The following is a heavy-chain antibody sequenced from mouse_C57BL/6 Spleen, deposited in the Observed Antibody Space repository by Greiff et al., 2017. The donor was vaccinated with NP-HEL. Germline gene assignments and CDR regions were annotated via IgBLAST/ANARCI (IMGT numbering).Heavy chain of an antibody. CDR3: AREGFDYYAMDY. J-gene: IGHJ4*01. CDR2: ISSGSSTT. Sequence: VQLKESGGGLVKPGGSLKLSCAASGFTFSSYGMHWVRQAPGKGLEWVAYISSGSSTTYYADTVKGRFTISRDNAKTTMFLQMTSLSSEDAAMYYCAREGFDYYAMDYWGQGTSVTVSS. CDR1: GFTFSSYG. V-gene: IGHV5-17*01.